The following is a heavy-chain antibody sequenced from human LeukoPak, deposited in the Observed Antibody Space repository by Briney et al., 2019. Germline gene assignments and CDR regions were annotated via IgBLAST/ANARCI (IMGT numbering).Heavy chain of an antibody. CDR2: IYIDGTT. D-gene: IGHD6-13*01. V-gene: IGHV3-53*01. J-gene: IGHJ4*02. Sequence: PGGSLRLSCAASGFIVSHNYMTWVRQAPGKGLEWISVIYIDGTTYYADSVKGRFTISRDQANNTLYLQMNTLRDEDTAVYYCARGPRYSLYWGQGTLVSVSS. CDR1: GFIVSHNY. CDR3: ARGPRYSLY.